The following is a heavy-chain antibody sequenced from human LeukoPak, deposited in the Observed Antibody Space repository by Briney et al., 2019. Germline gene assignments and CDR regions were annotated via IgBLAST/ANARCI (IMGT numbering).Heavy chain of an antibody. CDR1: GYSISSGYY. CDR2: VSYSGST. D-gene: IGHD2-2*01. J-gene: IGHJ5*02. CDR3: ASGGYCSSTTCYPNWFDP. Sequence: SETLSLTCSVSGYSISSGYYWGWIRQPPGKGLEWIGYVSYSGSTNYNPSLKSRVTISVDTSKNQFSLKLSSVTAADTAVYYCASGGYCSSTTCYPNWFDPWGQGTLVTVSS. V-gene: IGHV4-61*01.